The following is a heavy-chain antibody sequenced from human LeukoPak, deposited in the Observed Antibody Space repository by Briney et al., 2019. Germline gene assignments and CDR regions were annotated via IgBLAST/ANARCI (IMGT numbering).Heavy chain of an antibody. V-gene: IGHV4-59*01. CDR1: GGSISSYY. CDR3: ARAGYCSSTSCYAGYFDY. CDR2: IYYSGST. Sequence: KPSETLSLTCTVSGGSISSYYWSWIRPPPGKGLEWIGYIYYSGSTNYNPSLKSRVTISVDTSKNQFSLKLSSVTAADTAVYYCARAGYCSSTSCYAGYFDYWGQGTLATVSS. J-gene: IGHJ4*02. D-gene: IGHD2-2*01.